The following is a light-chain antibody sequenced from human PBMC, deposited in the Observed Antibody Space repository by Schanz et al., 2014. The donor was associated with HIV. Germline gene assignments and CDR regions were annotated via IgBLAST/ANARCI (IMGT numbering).Light chain of an antibody. Sequence: QSVLTQPASVSGSPGQSITISCTGTSSDIGSYNLVSWYQQRPGKAPKLLIYEGGERPSGVSNRFSGSKSGNTASLTISGLQAEDEADYYCCSYSASGTMLFGGGTQLTVL. CDR2: EGG. CDR3: CSYSASGTML. CDR1: SSDIGSYNL. V-gene: IGLV2-23*01. J-gene: IGLJ2*01.